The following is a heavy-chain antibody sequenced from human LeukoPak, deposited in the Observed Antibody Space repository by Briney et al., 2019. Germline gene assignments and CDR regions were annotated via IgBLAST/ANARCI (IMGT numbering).Heavy chain of an antibody. Sequence: GESLQISCQGSGYSFTSYWIGWVRQMPGKGLEWMGIIYPGDSDTRYSPSFQGQVTISADKSISTAYLQWRSLKASDPAMYYCARHLTARNVDLDYWGQGTLVTVSS. CDR1: GYSFTSYW. V-gene: IGHV5-51*01. D-gene: IGHD3-9*01. J-gene: IGHJ4*02. CDR2: IYPGDSDT. CDR3: ARHLTARNVDLDY.